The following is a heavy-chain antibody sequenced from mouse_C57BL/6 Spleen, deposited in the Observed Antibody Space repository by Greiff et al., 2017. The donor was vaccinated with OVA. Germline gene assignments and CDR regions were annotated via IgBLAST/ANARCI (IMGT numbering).Heavy chain of an antibody. CDR2: IYPGSGST. CDR3: ARWGYGSGDFDY. J-gene: IGHJ2*01. V-gene: IGHV1-55*01. CDR1: GYTFTSYW. D-gene: IGHD1-1*01. Sequence: QVQLKQPGAELVKPGASVKMSCKASGYTFTSYWITWVKQRPGQGLEWIGDIYPGSGSTNYNEKFKSKATLTVDTSSSTAYMQLSSLTSEDSAVYYCARWGYGSGDFDYWGQGTTLTVSS.